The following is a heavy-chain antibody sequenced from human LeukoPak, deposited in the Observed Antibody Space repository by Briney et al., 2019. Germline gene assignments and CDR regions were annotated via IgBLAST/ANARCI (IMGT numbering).Heavy chain of an antibody. J-gene: IGHJ3*02. CDR1: GFTFSSYG. CDR2: IWYDGSNK. D-gene: IGHD3-22*01. Sequence: PGGSLRLSCAASGFTFSSYGMHWVRQAPGKGLEWVAVIWYDGSNKYYADSVKGRFTISRDNSKNTLYLQMNSLRAEDTAVYYCAKGGYDIIDAFDIWGQGTMVTVSS. V-gene: IGHV3-33*06. CDR3: AKGGYDIIDAFDI.